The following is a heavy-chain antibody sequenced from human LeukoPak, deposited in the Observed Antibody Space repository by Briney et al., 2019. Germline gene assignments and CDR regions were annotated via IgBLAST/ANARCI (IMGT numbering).Heavy chain of an antibody. D-gene: IGHD6-6*01. V-gene: IGHV1-18*01. Sequence: ASVNVSCKASGYTFTNYGISWVRQAPGQGLEWMGWISVYNGNTNFAQKLQGRVTMTTDTSTSTAYMELRSLRSDDTAVYYCARDPEVYRSSSLYFVYWGQGILVTVSS. J-gene: IGHJ4*02. CDR2: ISVYNGNT. CDR3: ARDPEVYRSSSLYFVY. CDR1: GYTFTNYG.